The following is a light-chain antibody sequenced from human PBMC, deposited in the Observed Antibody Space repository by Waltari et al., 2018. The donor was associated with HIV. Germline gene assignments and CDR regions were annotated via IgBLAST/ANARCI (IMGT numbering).Light chain of an antibody. J-gene: IGLJ3*02. CDR2: SNN. CDR3: SAWDSSLSAWV. V-gene: IGLV10-54*01. CDR1: SENVGNRG. Sequence: QAGLTQPPSVSKGLRQTATPPCPGNSENVGNRGAAWLQQHQGHPPKLLSYSNNNRPSYISERLSASRSGNTASLTITGLRPEDEADYYCSAWDSSLSAWVFGGGTKLTVL.